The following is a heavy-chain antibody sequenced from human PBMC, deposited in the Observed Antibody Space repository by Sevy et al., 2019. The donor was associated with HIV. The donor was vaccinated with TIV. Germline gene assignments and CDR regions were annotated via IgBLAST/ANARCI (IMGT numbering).Heavy chain of an antibody. J-gene: IGHJ4*02. Sequence: SETLSLTCTVSGGSISSHYWSWIRQPAGKGLEWIGRIFASGSTNYNPSLKSRVSMSIDTSKKQFSLKLTSVTAADTAVYYCARVHGDYTYFDSWGQGTLVTVSS. CDR2: IFASGST. CDR3: ARVHGDYTYFDS. CDR1: GGSISSHY. D-gene: IGHD4-17*01. V-gene: IGHV4-4*07.